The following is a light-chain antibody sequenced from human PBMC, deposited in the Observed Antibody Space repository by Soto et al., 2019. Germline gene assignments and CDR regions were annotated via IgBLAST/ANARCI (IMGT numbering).Light chain of an antibody. V-gene: IGKV3D-20*02. J-gene: IGKJ4*01. CDR3: QQRSNWPPV. CDR2: GAS. Sequence: EIVFNQSPCTLSLYPGERATLSCRASQSVSSNYLAWYQQKPGQAPRLLIYGASSRATGIPDRFSGSGSGTDFTLTISSLEPEDFAVYYCQQRSNWPPVFGGGTKVDI. CDR1: QSVSSNY.